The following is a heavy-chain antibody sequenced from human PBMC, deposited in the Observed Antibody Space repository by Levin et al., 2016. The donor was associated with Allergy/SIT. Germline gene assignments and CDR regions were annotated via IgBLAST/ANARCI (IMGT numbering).Heavy chain of an antibody. CDR2: IWYDGSNK. Sequence: GGSLRLSCAASGFTFSSYGMHWVRQAPGKGLEWVAVIWYDGSNKYYADSVKGRFTISRDNSKNTLYLQMNSLRAEDTAVYYCARDPYYDFWSGYYGYYYGMDVWGQGTTVTVSS. CDR1: GFTFSSYG. CDR3: ARDPYYDFWSGYYGYYYGMDV. J-gene: IGHJ6*02. D-gene: IGHD3-3*01. V-gene: IGHV3-33*01.